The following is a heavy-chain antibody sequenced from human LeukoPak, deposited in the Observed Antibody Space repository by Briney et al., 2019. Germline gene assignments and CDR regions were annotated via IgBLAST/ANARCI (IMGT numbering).Heavy chain of an antibody. D-gene: IGHD1-26*01. CDR2: IYYSGRT. Sequence: PSETLSLTCTVSGGSLSSTRYFWGEIRQPPGKGLEWIGSIYYSGRTYYNPSLKSRVTISVDTSKNQFSLKLSSVTAADTAVYYRERVGQSLDEVDYWGQGTLVTVSS. CDR1: GGSLSSTRYF. J-gene: IGHJ4*02. CDR3: ERVGQSLDEVDY. V-gene: IGHV4-39*01.